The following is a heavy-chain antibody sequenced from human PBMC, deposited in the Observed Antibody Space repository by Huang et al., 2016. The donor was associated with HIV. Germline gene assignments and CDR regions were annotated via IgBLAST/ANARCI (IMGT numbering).Heavy chain of an antibody. Sequence: QVQLVQSGAEVKNPGASVRVSCKASGYTFTDANSHWVRQAPGQGLEWRGWINPKRGGTIYAQGFQGRVTMTRDTTISTFHMNLRRIQADDTAVYFCARDWSFGSSTSPADWGQGTLVTVSS. CDR2: INPKRGGT. D-gene: IGHD6-6*01. CDR1: GYTFTDAN. J-gene: IGHJ4*02. V-gene: IGHV1-2*02. CDR3: ARDWSFGSSTSPAD.